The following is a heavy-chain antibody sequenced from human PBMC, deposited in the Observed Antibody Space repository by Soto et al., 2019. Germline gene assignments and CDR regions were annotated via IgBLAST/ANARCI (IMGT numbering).Heavy chain of an antibody. Sequence: VKVSCKASGGTFSSYAISWVRQAPGQGLEWMGGIIPIFGTANYAQKFQGRVTITADESTSTAYMELSSLRSEDTAVYYCARVFGGGSYFDYWGQGTLVTVSS. D-gene: IGHD1-26*01. CDR3: ARVFGGGSYFDY. CDR2: IIPIFGTA. V-gene: IGHV1-69*01. CDR1: GGTFSSYA. J-gene: IGHJ4*02.